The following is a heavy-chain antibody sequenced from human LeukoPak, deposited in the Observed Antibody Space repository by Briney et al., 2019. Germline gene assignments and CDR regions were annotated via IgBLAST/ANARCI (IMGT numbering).Heavy chain of an antibody. CDR1: GVSISSYY. J-gene: IGHJ4*02. Sequence: SETLSLTCTVSGVSISSYYWSWIRQPPGKGLEWIGYIYYSGSTNYNPSLKSRVTISVDTSKNQFSLKLSSVTAADTAVYYCASGYSYGYMLDYWGQGTLVTVSS. CDR3: ASGYSYGYMLDY. D-gene: IGHD5-18*01. CDR2: IYYSGST. V-gene: IGHV4-59*01.